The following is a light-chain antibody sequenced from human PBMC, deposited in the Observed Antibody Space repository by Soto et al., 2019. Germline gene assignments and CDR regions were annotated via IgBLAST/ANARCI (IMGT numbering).Light chain of an antibody. Sequence: EIVLTQSPATLSLSPGERATLSCRASQSVSSYLAWYQKKPGQAPRLLIYDASNRATGIPARFSGSGSGTDFTLTISSLEPEAFAVYYCQQGTNWPLYTFGQGTKLEIK. CDR1: QSVSSY. CDR2: DAS. V-gene: IGKV3-11*01. J-gene: IGKJ2*01. CDR3: QQGTNWPLYT.